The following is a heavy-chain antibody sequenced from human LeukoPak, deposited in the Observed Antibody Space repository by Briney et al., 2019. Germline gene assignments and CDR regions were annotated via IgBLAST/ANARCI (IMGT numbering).Heavy chain of an antibody. CDR1: GYSISSGYY. CDR2: IYHSGST. CDR3: ARVWQSIAVAGPWSGIDY. D-gene: IGHD6-19*01. Sequence: PSETLSLTCTVSGYSISSGYYWGWIRQPPGKGLEWIGSIYHSGSTYYNPSLKSRVTISVDTSKNQFSLKLSSVTAADTAVYYCARVWQSIAVAGPWSGIDYWGQGTLVTVSS. J-gene: IGHJ4*02. V-gene: IGHV4-38-2*02.